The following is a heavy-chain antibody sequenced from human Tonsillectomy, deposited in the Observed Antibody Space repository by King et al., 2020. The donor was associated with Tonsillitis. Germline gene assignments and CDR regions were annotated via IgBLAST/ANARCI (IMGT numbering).Heavy chain of an antibody. Sequence: QLQESGPGLVKPSETLSLTCTVSGGSISTYYWSWIRQPPGKGLEWVGDIYSSGSTNYNPSLKSRVTISVDTSKNQFSLKLSSVPAADTAVYYCAKDSDCGGGGCYSGLNGFDPGGQATLLTVSS. CDR2: IYSSGST. CDR3: AKDSDCGGGGCYSGLNGFDP. CDR1: GGSISTYY. D-gene: IGHD2-15*01. V-gene: IGHV4-59*01. J-gene: IGHJ5*02.